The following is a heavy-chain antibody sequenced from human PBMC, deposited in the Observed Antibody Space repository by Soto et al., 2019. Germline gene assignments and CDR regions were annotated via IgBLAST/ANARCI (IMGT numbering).Heavy chain of an antibody. D-gene: IGHD2-15*01. J-gene: IGHJ4*02. V-gene: IGHV3-23*01. Sequence: GGSLRHSCAASGLTFSSYAMSWVRQAPGKGLEWVSAISGSGGSTYYADSVKGRFTISRDNSKNTLYLQMNSLRAEDTAVYYCARDYLVIPHRVIDYWGQGTLVTVSS. CDR3: ARDYLVIPHRVIDY. CDR1: GLTFSSYA. CDR2: ISGSGGST.